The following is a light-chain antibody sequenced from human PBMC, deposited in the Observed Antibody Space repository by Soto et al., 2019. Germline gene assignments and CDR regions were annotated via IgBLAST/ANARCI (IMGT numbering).Light chain of an antibody. J-gene: IGLJ1*01. CDR2: EAS. CDR3: SLYTSENTYV. V-gene: IGLV2-18*01. CDR1: STDFGTYNR. Sequence: QSALTQPPSVSGSPGQSVTISCTGTSTDFGTYNRVSWYQQPPGTAPKLIFYEASNRPSGVPDRFSGSKSGNTASLTISGLQAADEADYYCSLYTSENTYVFGTGTKLTVL.